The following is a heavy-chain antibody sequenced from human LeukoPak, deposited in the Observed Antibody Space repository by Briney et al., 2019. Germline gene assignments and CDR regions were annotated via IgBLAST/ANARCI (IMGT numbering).Heavy chain of an antibody. D-gene: IGHD2-2*01. CDR1: GFTFSSYS. Sequence: GGSLRLSCAASGFTFSSYSMNWVRQAPGKGLEWVSSISSSSSYIYYADSVKGRFTISRDNAKNSLYLQMNSLRAEDTAVYYCARDRGYCSSTSCHYYYYYMDVWGKRTTVTVSS. J-gene: IGHJ6*03. V-gene: IGHV3-21*01. CDR2: ISSSSSYI. CDR3: ARDRGYCSSTSCHYYYYYMDV.